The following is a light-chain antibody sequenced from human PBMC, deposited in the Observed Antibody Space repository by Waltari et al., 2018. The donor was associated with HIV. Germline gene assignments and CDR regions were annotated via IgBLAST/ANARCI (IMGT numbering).Light chain of an antibody. V-gene: IGLV6-57*04. CDR1: SGSIGSKY. Sequence: NFMLTQPHSVSESPGKTTTFSCTHNSGSIGSKYVQWYQQRPGSAPIIVIFENTKRPSWVPDRFSGSIDSSSNSASLTIAGLKTEDEATYYCQSYDDNNSWIFGGGTMLTVL. J-gene: IGLJ3*02. CDR2: ENT. CDR3: QSYDDNNSWI.